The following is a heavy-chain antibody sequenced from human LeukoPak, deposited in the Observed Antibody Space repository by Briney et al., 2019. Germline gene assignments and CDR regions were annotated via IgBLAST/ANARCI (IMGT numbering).Heavy chain of an antibody. Sequence: SVKVTCKSSGYTFTDYYMHWVRQPPAQGLEWMGWINPNSGGTNYAQKFQGRVIMTSDTSISTAYMELSRLRSDHTAVYYCARGALIALMAAGGYFDYWGQGTPVTVSS. CDR2: INPNSGGT. CDR1: GYTFTDYY. CDR3: ARGALIALMAAGGYFDY. D-gene: IGHD2-8*01. V-gene: IGHV1-2*02. J-gene: IGHJ4*02.